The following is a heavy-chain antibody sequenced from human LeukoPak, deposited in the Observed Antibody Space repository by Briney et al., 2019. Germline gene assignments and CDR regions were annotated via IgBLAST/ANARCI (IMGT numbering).Heavy chain of an antibody. CDR2: IYYSGST. CDR1: GGSISSSSYY. Sequence: SETLSLTCTVSGGSISSSSYYWGWIRQPPGKGLEWIGSIYYSGSTYYNPSLKSRVTISVDTSKNQFSLKLSSVTAADTAVYYCARRPRGGNSGKNAFDIWGQGTMVTVSS. J-gene: IGHJ3*02. D-gene: IGHD4-23*01. CDR3: ARRPRGGNSGKNAFDI. V-gene: IGHV4-39*01.